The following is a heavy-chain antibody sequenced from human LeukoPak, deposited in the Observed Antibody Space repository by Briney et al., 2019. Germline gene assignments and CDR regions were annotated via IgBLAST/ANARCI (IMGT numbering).Heavy chain of an antibody. Sequence: QPGGSLRLSCAASGFTFTNYAMSWVRQAPGKGLEWVSAVTASGGSPYYADSVTGRLTISRDNSQNTLYLQMNSLRAEDTAVYYCAKDPDSDFWSGRRWFDPWGQGTLVTVSS. CDR2: VTASGGSP. CDR3: AKDPDSDFWSGRRWFDP. D-gene: IGHD3-3*01. V-gene: IGHV3-23*01. CDR1: GFTFTNYA. J-gene: IGHJ5*02.